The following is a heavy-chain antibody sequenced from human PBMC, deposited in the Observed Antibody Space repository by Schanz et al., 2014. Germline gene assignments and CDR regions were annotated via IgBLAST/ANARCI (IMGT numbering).Heavy chain of an antibody. Sequence: EVQLVESGGGLVQPGKSLRLSCAASGFTFDKYAMHWVRQAPGKGLEWVSVISWNSGTIGYADSVTGRFTISRDNAKNSLYLQMNSLRAEDTAVYHCVSSGSYSSYAFWGQGTLVTVSA. CDR3: VSSGSYSSYAF. J-gene: IGHJ4*02. D-gene: IGHD3-10*01. V-gene: IGHV3-9*01. CDR1: GFTFDKYA. CDR2: ISWNSGTI.